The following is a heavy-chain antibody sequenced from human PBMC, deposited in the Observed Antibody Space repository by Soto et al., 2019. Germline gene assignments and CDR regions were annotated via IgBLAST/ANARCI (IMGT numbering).Heavy chain of an antibody. CDR1: GAAISSGASS. J-gene: IGHJ4*02. Sequence: SXTLSLNCDFSGAAISSGASSLSWIRQPPGKGLEWIGYIYHSGSTYYNPSLESRVAIAMDRSKNEFSLKLTSVTAADTAVYYCGRVGRGSSGKVDDWGQGTLVTVSS. CDR2: IYHSGST. V-gene: IGHV4-30-2*01. CDR3: GRVGRGSSGKVDD. D-gene: IGHD6-6*01.